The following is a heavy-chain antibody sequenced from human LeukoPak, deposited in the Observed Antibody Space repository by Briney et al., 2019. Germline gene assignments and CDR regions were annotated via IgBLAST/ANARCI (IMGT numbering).Heavy chain of an antibody. CDR1: GFTFNNYA. J-gene: IGHJ4*02. D-gene: IGHD3-16*02. V-gene: IGHV3-33*01. CDR3: AREGYDYVWGSYRPARYFDY. Sequence: GGSLRLSCAASGFTFNNYAMHWVRQAPGKGLEWVAVIWYDGSNKYYGDSVKGRFTISRDNSKNTLYPQMNSLRAEDTAVYYCAREGYDYVWGSYRPARYFDYWGQGTLVTVSS. CDR2: IWYDGSNK.